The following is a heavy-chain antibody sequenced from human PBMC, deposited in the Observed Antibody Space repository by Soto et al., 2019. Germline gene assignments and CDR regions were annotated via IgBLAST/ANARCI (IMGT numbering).Heavy chain of an antibody. CDR3: ATVANYDFWSGSATDGMDV. V-gene: IGHV1-24*01. Sequence: ASVKVSCKVSGYTLTELSMHWVRQAPGKGLEWMGGFDPEDGETIYAQKFQGRVTMTEDTSTDTAYMELSSLRSEDTAVYYCATVANYDFWSGSATDGMDVWGQGTTVTVS. CDR2: FDPEDGET. CDR1: GYTLTELS. D-gene: IGHD3-3*01. J-gene: IGHJ6*02.